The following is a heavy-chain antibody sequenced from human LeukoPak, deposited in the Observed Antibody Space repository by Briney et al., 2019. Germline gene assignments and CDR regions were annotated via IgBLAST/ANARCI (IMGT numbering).Heavy chain of an antibody. CDR1: GFTFSNYA. J-gene: IGHJ4*02. CDR2: FSGSGGNT. V-gene: IGHV3-23*01. D-gene: IGHD6-13*01. Sequence: PGGSLRLSCAASGFTFSNYAMSWVRQAPGKGLEWVSGFSGSGGNTHYADSVKGRFTISRDNSKNMLYLQMNSLRAEDTAVYYCAKDSAYSSSWYDFDYWGQGTLVTVSS. CDR3: AKDSAYSSSWYDFDY.